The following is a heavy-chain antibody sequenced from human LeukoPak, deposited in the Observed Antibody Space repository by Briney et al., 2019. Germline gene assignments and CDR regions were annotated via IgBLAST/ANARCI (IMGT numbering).Heavy chain of an antibody. J-gene: IGHJ3*02. D-gene: IGHD3-10*01. CDR3: ARGRITMVRGVISDAFDI. CDR2: IYTSGST. Sequence: PSETLSLTCTVSGGSISSGSYYWSWIRQPAGKGLEWIGRIYTSGSTNYNPSLKSRVTISVDTSKNQFSLKLSSVTAADTAVYYCARGRITMVRGVISDAFDIWGQGTMVTVSS. V-gene: IGHV4-61*02. CDR1: GGSISSGSYY.